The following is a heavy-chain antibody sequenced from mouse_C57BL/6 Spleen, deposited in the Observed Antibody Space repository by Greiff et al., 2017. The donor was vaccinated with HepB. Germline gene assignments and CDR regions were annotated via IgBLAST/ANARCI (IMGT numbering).Heavy chain of an antibody. V-gene: IGHV1-7*01. CDR3: AREVYGYDGPFDY. Sequence: QVQLQQSGAELAKPGASVKLSCKASGYTFTSYWMHWVKQRPGQGLEWIGYINPSSGYTKYNQKFKDKATLTADKSSSTAYMQLSSLTYEDSAVYYCAREVYGYDGPFDYWGQGTTLTVSS. D-gene: IGHD2-2*01. J-gene: IGHJ2*01. CDR1: GYTFTSYW. CDR2: INPSSGYT.